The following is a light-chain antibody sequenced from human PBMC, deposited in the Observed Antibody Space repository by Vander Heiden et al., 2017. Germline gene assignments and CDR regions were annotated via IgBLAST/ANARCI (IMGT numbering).Light chain of an antibody. CDR3: GTWDSSLSAGV. V-gene: IGLV1-51*02. Sequence: QSVLTQPPAVSVATAQKATICCTGSSSNIGNNYVSWYQQLPGTAPKVLIYENDKRPSGIPDRFSGSKSDTSATLGITGLQTGDEADYYCGTWDSSLSAGVFGGGTKLTVL. J-gene: IGLJ3*02. CDR1: SSNIGNNY. CDR2: END.